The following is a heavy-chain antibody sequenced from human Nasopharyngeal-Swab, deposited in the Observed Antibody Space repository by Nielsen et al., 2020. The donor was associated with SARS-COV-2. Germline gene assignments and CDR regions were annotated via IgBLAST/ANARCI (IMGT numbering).Heavy chain of an antibody. V-gene: IGHV3-48*02. Sequence: GGSLRLSCAASGFTFSSYSMNWVRQAPGKGLEWVSYISSSSTIYYADSVKGRFTISRDNAKNSLYLQMNSLRDEDTAVYYCASLAAAGSLYYYYGMDVWGQGTTVTVSS. D-gene: IGHD6-13*01. CDR2: ISSSSTI. J-gene: IGHJ6*02. CDR1: GFTFSSYS. CDR3: ASLAAAGSLYYYYGMDV.